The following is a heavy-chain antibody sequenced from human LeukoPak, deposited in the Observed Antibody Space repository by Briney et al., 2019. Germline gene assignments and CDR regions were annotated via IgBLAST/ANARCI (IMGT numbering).Heavy chain of an antibody. D-gene: IGHD1-26*01. Sequence: GGSLRLSCAASGFTFSSYGMHWVRQAPGKGLEWVAVISYDGSNKYYADSVKGRFTISRDNSKNTLYLQMNSLRAEDTAVYYCAKEKLWELLFFDYWGQGTLVTVSS. CDR1: GFTFSSYG. J-gene: IGHJ4*02. CDR2: ISYDGSNK. CDR3: AKEKLWELLFFDY. V-gene: IGHV3-30*18.